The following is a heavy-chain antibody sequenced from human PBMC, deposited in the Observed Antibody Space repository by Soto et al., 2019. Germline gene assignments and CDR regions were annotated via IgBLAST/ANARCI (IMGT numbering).Heavy chain of an antibody. CDR2: MNPNSGNR. D-gene: IGHD6-13*01. V-gene: IGHV1-8*01. CDR3: ARVLGYTSSSRWFDP. CDR1: GYTFTSYD. Sequence: QVQLVQSGAEVKKPGASVKVSCKASGYTFTSYDINWVRQATGQGLEWMGWMNPNSGNRGYAQKFQGRVTMTSNTSISTAYMELSSLRSEDTDVYYCARVLGYTSSSRWFDPWGQGTLVTVSS. J-gene: IGHJ5*02.